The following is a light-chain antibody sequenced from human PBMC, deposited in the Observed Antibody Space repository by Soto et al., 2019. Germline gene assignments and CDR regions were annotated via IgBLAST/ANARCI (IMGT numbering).Light chain of an antibody. V-gene: IGLV2-14*01. J-gene: IGLJ3*02. CDR1: SSDVGGYNY. CDR3: TSYTSSSTLV. CDR2: EVS. Sequence: QSALTQPPSASGSPGQSVAISCTGTSSDVGGYNYVSWYQHHPGKAPKLMICEVSNRPSGVSDRFFGSKSGNTASLTISGLQADDEADYYCTSYTSSSTLVFGGGTKLTVL.